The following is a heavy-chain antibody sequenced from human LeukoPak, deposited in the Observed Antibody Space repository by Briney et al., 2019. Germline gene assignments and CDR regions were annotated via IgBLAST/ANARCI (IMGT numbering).Heavy chain of an antibody. D-gene: IGHD6-13*01. CDR2: ISSSSSYI. V-gene: IGHV3-21*01. Sequence: GVLRLSCAASGFTFSSYSMNWVRQAPGKGLEWVSSISSSSSYIYYADSVKGRFTISRDNAKNPLYLQMNSLRAEDTAVYYCARERTGIAAANFDYWGQGTLVTVSS. CDR3: ARERTGIAAANFDY. J-gene: IGHJ4*02. CDR1: GFTFSSYS.